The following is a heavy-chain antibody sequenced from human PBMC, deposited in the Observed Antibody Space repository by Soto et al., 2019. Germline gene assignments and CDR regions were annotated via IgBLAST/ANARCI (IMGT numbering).Heavy chain of an antibody. V-gene: IGHV2-5*02. CDR3: AHRPRGYSYHFDY. D-gene: IGHD5-18*01. J-gene: IGHJ4*02. Sequence: QITLKESGPTLVKPTQTLTLTCTFSGFSFSTRGVGVDWLHQPQGKALEWLALIYWDDDEGYSPSLKSRLTITKDTSKDHVVLTMTNLDPVDTTTYYCAHRPRGYSYHFDYWGQGTLVTVSS. CDR2: IYWDDDE. CDR1: GFSFSTRGVG.